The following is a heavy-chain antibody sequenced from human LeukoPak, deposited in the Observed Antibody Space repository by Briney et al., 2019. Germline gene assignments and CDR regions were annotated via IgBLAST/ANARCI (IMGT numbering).Heavy chain of an antibody. CDR2: ISGSGGST. J-gene: IGHJ4*02. D-gene: IGHD4-17*01. V-gene: IGHV3-23*01. Sequence: RGSLRLSCAASGFTFSSYAMSWVRQAPGKGLEWVSAISGSGGSTYYADSVKGRFTISRDNSKNTLYLQMNSLRAEDTAVYYCAKITRSTVTIGYDYWGQGTLVTVSS. CDR3: AKITRSTVTIGYDY. CDR1: GFTFSSYA.